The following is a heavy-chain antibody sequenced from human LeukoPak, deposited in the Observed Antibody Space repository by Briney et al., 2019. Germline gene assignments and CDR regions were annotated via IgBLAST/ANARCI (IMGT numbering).Heavy chain of an antibody. V-gene: IGHV1-69*06. CDR2: IIPIFGTA. Sequence: AASVKVSCKASGGTFSSYAISWVRQAPGQGLEWMGGIIPIFGTANYAQKFQGRVTITADKSTSTAYMELSSLRSEDTAVYYRARALSNYYGSGSYFDYWGQGTLVTVSS. CDR1: GGTFSSYA. D-gene: IGHD3-10*01. J-gene: IGHJ4*02. CDR3: ARALSNYYGSGSYFDY.